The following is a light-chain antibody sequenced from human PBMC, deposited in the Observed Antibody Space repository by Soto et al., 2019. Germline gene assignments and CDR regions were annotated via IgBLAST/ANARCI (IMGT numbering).Light chain of an antibody. Sequence: QSVLTQSPSASASLGASVKLTCTLSSGHSSYAIAWHQQQPEKGPRYLMKLNSDGSHSKGDGIPDRFSGSSSGAERYPTISSLQSEDEADYYCQTWGTGIGVFGGGTKLTVL. CDR1: SGHSSYA. CDR3: QTWGTGIGV. J-gene: IGLJ2*01. CDR2: LNSDGSH. V-gene: IGLV4-69*01.